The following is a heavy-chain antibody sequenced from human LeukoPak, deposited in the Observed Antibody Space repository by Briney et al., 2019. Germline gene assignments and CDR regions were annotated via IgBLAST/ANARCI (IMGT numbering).Heavy chain of an antibody. CDR1: GFTSTSYS. D-gene: IGHD6-13*01. J-gene: IGHJ4*02. Sequence: GGSLRLSCAASGFTSTSYSMNWVRQAPGKGLEWVSSISSSSSYIYYADSVKGRFTISRDNAKNSLYLQMNSLRAEDTAVYYCARDLEQQLPTANYDYWGQGTLVTVSS. V-gene: IGHV3-21*01. CDR3: ARDLEQQLPTANYDY. CDR2: ISSSSSYI.